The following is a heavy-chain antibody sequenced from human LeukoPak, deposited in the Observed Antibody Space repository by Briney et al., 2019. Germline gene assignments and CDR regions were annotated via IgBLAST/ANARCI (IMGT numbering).Heavy chain of an antibody. CDR2: IWYDGSNQ. J-gene: IGHJ6*03. CDR3: ARVPYYDFWSGSRDYYYYYYMDV. D-gene: IGHD3-3*01. V-gene: IGHV3-33*01. Sequence: PGGSLRLSCAASGFTCSSYGMHWVRQAPGKELEWVAVIWYDGSNQYYADSVKGRFTISRDNSKNTLYLQMNSLRAEDTAVYYCARVPYYDFWSGSRDYYYYYYMDVWGKGTTVTVSS. CDR1: GFTCSSYG.